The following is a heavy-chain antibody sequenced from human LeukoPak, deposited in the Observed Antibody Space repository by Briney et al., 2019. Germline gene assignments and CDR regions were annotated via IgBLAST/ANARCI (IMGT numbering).Heavy chain of an antibody. CDR2: INSDGSST. J-gene: IGHJ6*02. CDR3: ARAGAPYYDILTGYYPSYYYSGMDV. CDR1: VFTFSSYW. Sequence: GSLRLSCAASVFTFSSYWMHWVRQAPGKGLVGVSRINSDGSSTSYADSVKGRFTISRDNAKNTLYLQLNSLRAEDTAVYYCARAGAPYYDILTGYYPSYYYSGMDVWGQGTTVTVSS. V-gene: IGHV3-74*01. D-gene: IGHD3-9*01.